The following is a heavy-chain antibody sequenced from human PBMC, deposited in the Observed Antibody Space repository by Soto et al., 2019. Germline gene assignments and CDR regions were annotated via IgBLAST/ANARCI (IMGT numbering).Heavy chain of an antibody. CDR2: VGWNGGDI. V-gene: IGHV3-9*01. D-gene: IGHD2-2*01. CDR1: GFTLDDYT. CDR3: AKERAVVVPVSTSYFHYYGLDV. Sequence: PGGSLRLSCAVSGFTLDDYTMHWVRQAPGKGLEWVSGVGWNGGDIVYADSVKGRFTVSRDNTRNSLYPEVNSLTTEDTAIYFCAKERAVVVPVSTSYFHYYGLDVWGQGTTVTVSS. J-gene: IGHJ6*02.